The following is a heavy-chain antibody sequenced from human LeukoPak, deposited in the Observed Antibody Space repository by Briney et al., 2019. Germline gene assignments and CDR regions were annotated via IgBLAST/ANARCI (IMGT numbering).Heavy chain of an antibody. J-gene: IGHJ6*03. CDR2: IKSDGRST. D-gene: IGHD2-8*01. Sequence: GGSLRLSCAASGFTLTSNWIHWVRQVPGKGLAWVSRIKSDGRSTYYADSVKGRVTISRDNAQNTVYLQMNSLRAEDTAVYYCARSPHGVYCTNGVCYMDVWGKGTTVTVSS. CDR3: ARSPHGVYCTNGVCYMDV. V-gene: IGHV3-74*01. CDR1: GFTLTSNW.